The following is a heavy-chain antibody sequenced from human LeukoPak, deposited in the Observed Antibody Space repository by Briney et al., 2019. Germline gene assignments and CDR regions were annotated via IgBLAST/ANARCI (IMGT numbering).Heavy chain of an antibody. V-gene: IGHV3-23*01. CDR1: GFTFTNFA. D-gene: IGHD5-24*01. CDR2: VSESGDDT. Sequence: GGSLRLSCAASGFTFTNFAMNWVRQAPGKGLEWVSSVSESGDDTAYADSVKGRFTISRDNSRNSLYLQMISLRAEDTAVYYCAKDAPYVDMATMVKAYFFDYWGQGTLVTVSS. CDR3: AKDAPYVDMATMVKAYFFDY. J-gene: IGHJ4*02.